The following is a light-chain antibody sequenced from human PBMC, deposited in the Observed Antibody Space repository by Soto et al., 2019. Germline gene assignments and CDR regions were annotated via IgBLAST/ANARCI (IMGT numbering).Light chain of an antibody. CDR3: QSYDISLSGSGV. CDR2: GNS. Sequence: QSVLTQPPSVSGAPGQRVTISCTGSNSNIGAGYDVHWYQQLPGTAPKLLIYGNSNRPSGVPDRFSGSKSGTSASLAITGLQAEDEADYYCQSYDISLSGSGVFGGGAKLTVL. CDR1: NSNIGAGYD. V-gene: IGLV1-40*01. J-gene: IGLJ3*02.